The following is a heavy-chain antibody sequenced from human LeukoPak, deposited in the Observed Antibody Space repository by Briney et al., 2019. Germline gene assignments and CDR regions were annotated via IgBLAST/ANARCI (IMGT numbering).Heavy chain of an antibody. J-gene: IGHJ5*02. CDR2: VNESGGT. D-gene: IGHD1-26*01. Sequence: SETLSPTCAVYAGSVIGYHWKGMRQPPGKRPEGIGEVNESGGTNINPSLRSRVILSVDTSMNQFSLKLISVTAADTGVYYCARGQGATVPKVGKNWFDPWGHGTRVIVSP. V-gene: IGHV4-34*01. CDR1: AGSVIGYH. CDR3: ARGQGATVPKVGKNWFDP.